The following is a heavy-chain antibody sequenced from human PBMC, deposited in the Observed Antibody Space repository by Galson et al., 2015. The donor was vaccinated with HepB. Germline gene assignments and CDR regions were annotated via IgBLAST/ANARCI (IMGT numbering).Heavy chain of an antibody. CDR1: GYTFTSYG. V-gene: IGHV1-18*01. D-gene: IGHD2-2*01. J-gene: IGHJ4*02. Sequence: SVKVSCKASGYTFTSYGISWVRQAPGQGLEWMGWISAYNGNTNYAQKLQGRVTMTTDTSTSTAYMELRSLRSDDTAVYYCARSALNLLGYCSSTSCSLFDYWGQGTLVTVSS. CDR3: ARSALNLLGYCSSTSCSLFDY. CDR2: ISAYNGNT.